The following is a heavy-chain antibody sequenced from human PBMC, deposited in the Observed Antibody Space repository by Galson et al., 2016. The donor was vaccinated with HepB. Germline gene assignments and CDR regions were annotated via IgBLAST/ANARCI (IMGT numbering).Heavy chain of an antibody. CDR3: AKVSDRANNGYSGVFES. J-gene: IGHJ4*02. Sequence: SLRLSCAASGFTLGNYAMAWVRQAPGKGLEWVSSISADALEKHYRDAVEGRFTISRDTSENPLDLQMSRLRTEDTAVYYCAKVSDRANNGYSGVFESWGQGALVTVSS. D-gene: IGHD3-22*01. V-gene: IGHV3-23*01. CDR1: GFTLGNYA. CDR2: ISADALEK.